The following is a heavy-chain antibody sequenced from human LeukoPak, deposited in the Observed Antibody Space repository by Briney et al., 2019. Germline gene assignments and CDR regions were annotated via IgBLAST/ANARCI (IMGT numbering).Heavy chain of an antibody. J-gene: IGHJ5*02. CDR2: TNAASGNT. CDR1: GYTFTTHP. CDR3: VRGNPGWTLDL. Sequence: GASVKVSCKASGYTFTTHPIHWVRQAPGQRLEWIGWTNAASGNTEYSRVFQGRVTITRDTSASIAYMEMSSLRPEDMAVYYCVRGNPGWTLDLWGQGTLVTVSS. D-gene: IGHD6-19*01. V-gene: IGHV1-3*02.